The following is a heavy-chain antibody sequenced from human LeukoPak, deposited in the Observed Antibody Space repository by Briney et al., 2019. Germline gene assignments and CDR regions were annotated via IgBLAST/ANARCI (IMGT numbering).Heavy chain of an antibody. D-gene: IGHD6-19*01. CDR3: ARVPSYSSGWYNRNYFDY. V-gene: IGHV4-59*01. Sequence: SETLSLTCTVSGGSISSYYWSWIRQPPGKGLEWLGYIYSGSTNYNPSLKSRVTISVDTSKNQFSLKLSSVTAADTAVYYCARVPSYSSGWYNRNYFDYWGQGTLVTVTS. CDR2: IYSGST. CDR1: GGSISSYY. J-gene: IGHJ4*02.